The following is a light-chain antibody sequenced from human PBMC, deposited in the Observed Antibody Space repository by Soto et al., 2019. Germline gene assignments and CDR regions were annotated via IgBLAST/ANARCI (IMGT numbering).Light chain of an antibody. Sequence: QSALTQPASVSGSPGQSITIPCTGTSSDVGGHNYVSWYQQYPGKAPKLIIYEVTNRPSGISDRFSGSKSGSTASLTISGLQAEDEADYYCCSYTSTNTRVFGGGTKVTVL. J-gene: IGLJ3*02. CDR3: CSYTSTNTRV. V-gene: IGLV2-14*01. CDR2: EVT. CDR1: SSDVGGHNY.